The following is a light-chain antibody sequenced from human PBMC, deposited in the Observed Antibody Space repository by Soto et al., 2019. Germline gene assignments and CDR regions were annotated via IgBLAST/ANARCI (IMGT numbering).Light chain of an antibody. Sequence: IVMTQSPAALSVSPGERATLTCKASQTVSSNLAWYQQKRGPAPRLLIYDASTRATGIPARFSGSGSGTDFTLTISSLQSEDFAVYFCEQYNNWPPWTFGQGTKVETK. CDR2: DAS. V-gene: IGKV3-15*01. CDR3: EQYNNWPPWT. J-gene: IGKJ1*01. CDR1: QTVSSN.